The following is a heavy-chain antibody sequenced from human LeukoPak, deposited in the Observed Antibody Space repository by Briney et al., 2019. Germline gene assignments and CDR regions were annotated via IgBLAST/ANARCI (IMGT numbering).Heavy chain of an antibody. CDR2: IYYSGST. CDR1: GGSISSYY. D-gene: IGHD6-19*01. V-gene: IGHV4-59*01. CDR3: ARHYRGWYFDY. Sequence: SETLSLTCTVSGGSISSYYWSWIRQPPGKGLEWIGYIYYSGSTDYNPSLKSRVTISVDTSKNQFSLKLSSVTAADTAVYYCARHYRGWYFDYWGQGTLVTVSS. J-gene: IGHJ4*02.